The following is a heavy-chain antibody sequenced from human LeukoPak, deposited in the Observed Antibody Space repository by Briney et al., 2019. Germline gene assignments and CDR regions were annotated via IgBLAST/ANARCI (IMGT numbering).Heavy chain of an antibody. V-gene: IGHV3-23*01. CDR2: ISGSGSNT. J-gene: IGHJ4*02. Sequence: GGSLRLSCAASGFTFSSYVVSWVRQAPGKGLEWVSAISGSGSNTYYAHSVRGRFTISRDNSKNTLYLQMSSLRAEDTAVYYCATTGYSSSWYGYWGQGTLVTVSS. CDR1: GFTFSSYV. D-gene: IGHD6-13*01. CDR3: ATTGYSSSWYGY.